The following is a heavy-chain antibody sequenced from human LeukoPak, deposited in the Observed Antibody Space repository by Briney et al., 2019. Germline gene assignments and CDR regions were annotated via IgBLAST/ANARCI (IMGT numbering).Heavy chain of an antibody. Sequence: GASVKVSCKASGGTFSSYTISWVRQAPGQGLEWMGRIIPILGIANYAQKFQGRVTITADKSTSTAYMALSSLRSEDTAVYYCAREGVLISRYYFDYWGQGTLVTVSS. D-gene: IGHD3-3*01. CDR3: AREGVLISRYYFDY. CDR2: IIPILGIA. V-gene: IGHV1-69*04. J-gene: IGHJ4*02. CDR1: GGTFSSYT.